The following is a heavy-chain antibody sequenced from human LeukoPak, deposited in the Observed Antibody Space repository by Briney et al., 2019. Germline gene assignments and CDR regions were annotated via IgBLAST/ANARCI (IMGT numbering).Heavy chain of an antibody. J-gene: IGHJ4*02. CDR3: ARAKGRSPLFDY. CDR2: TYYRSKWYN. Sequence: SQTLSLTCAISGGSVSSNSAAWNWSRQSPSRDHEWLGRTYYRSKWYNDYAVSVKGRIAINPDTSKNQFSLQLNSVTPEDTAVYYCARAKGRSPLFDYWGQGTLVTVSS. V-gene: IGHV6-1*01. D-gene: IGHD6-13*01. CDR1: GGSVSSNSAA.